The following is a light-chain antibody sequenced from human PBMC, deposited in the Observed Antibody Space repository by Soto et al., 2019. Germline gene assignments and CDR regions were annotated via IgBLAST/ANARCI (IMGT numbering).Light chain of an antibody. J-gene: IGKJ2*01. CDR3: QQYGSSPYT. Sequence: EIVLTQSPVTLSLSPGERATLSCRASQSLSSSYLVWYQQRPGQAPRLLIYGASSRATGIPDRFSGSGSGTDFTLTISRLEPEDFAVYYCQQYGSSPYTFGQGTKLWIK. CDR1: QSLSSSY. CDR2: GAS. V-gene: IGKV3-20*01.